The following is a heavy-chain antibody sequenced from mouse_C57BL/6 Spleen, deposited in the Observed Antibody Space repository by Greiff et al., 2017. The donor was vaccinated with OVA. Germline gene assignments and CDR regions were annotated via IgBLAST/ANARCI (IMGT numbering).Heavy chain of an antibody. J-gene: IGHJ2*01. D-gene: IGHD2-3*01. CDR3: AREEDGYFDY. CDR2: ISSGGSYT. Sequence: EVQLVESGGDLVKPGGSLKLSCAASGFTFSSYGMSWVRQTPDKRLEWVATISSGGSYTYYPDSVKWRFTISRDNAKNTLYLQMSSLKSEDTAMYYCAREEDGYFDYWGQGTTLTVSS. V-gene: IGHV5-6*01. CDR1: GFTFSSYG.